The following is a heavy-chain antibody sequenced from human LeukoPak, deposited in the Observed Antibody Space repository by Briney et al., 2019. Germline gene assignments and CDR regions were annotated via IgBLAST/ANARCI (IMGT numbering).Heavy chain of an antibody. D-gene: IGHD6-6*01. CDR3: AKTLARPPLRTNDY. CDR2: ICGSGGST. Sequence: GGSLRLSCAASGFTFSSYAMSWVSQAPGKGLEWVSAICGSGGSTYYADSVKGRFTISRDNSKNTLYLQMNSLRAEDTAVYYCAKTLARPPLRTNDYWGQGTLVTVSS. J-gene: IGHJ4*02. V-gene: IGHV3-23*01. CDR1: GFTFSSYA.